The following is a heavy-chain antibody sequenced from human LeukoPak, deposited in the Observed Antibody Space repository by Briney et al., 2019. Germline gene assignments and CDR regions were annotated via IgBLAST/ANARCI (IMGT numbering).Heavy chain of an antibody. V-gene: IGHV1-69*13. CDR3: ARVPYCSSTSCYKEYYFDY. J-gene: IGHJ4*02. Sequence: ASVKVSCKASGYTFTSYGISWVRQAPGQGLEWMGGIIPIFGTANYAQKFQGRVTITADESTSTAYMELSSLRSEDTAVYYCARVPYCSSTSCYKEYYFDYWGQGTLVTVSS. CDR2: IIPIFGTA. D-gene: IGHD2-2*02. CDR1: GYTFTSYG.